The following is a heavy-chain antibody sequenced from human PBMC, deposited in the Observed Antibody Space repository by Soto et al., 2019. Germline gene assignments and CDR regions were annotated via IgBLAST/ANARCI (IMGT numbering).Heavy chain of an antibody. CDR1: GGTFSSNP. V-gene: IGHV1-69*06. CDR2: TIPTVGAG. Sequence: EASVKVSCKASGGTFSSNPISWMRQAPGQGLEWVGGTIPTVGAGSYAQRFQGRVTITADKSTNIAYMELSNLRPEDTAVYYCARRQSNGYNRYFDSWGQGTLVTVSS. CDR3: ARRQSNGYNRYFDS. D-gene: IGHD5-12*01. J-gene: IGHJ4*02.